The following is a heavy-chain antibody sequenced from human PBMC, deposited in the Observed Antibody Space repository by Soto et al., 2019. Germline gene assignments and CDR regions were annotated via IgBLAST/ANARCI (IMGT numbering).Heavy chain of an antibody. D-gene: IGHD4-4*01. CDR3: AREGINNYNEYYFDS. CDR1: GFTFSTYS. V-gene: IGHV3-21*01. Sequence: GGSLRLSCAASGFTFSTYSMTWVRQAPVKGLEWVSSISGSGNYTHYADFLRGRFTISRDNAKTSLYLQMNSLRAEDTAVYYCAREGINNYNEYYFDSWGQGTVVTVSS. CDR2: ISGSGNYT. J-gene: IGHJ4*02.